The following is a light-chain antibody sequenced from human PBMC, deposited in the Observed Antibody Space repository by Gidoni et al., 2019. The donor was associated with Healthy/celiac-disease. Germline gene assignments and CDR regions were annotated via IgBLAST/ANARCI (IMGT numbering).Light chain of an antibody. CDR3: QQRSNWPPEVT. J-gene: IGKJ4*01. CDR2: DAS. Sequence: EIVLTQSPATLSLSPGERATLSCRASQRVSSYLAWYQQKPGQAPRLLIYDASNRATGIPARFSGSGSGTDFTLTISSLEPEDFGVYYCQQRSNWPPEVTFGGGTKVEIK. CDR1: QRVSSY. V-gene: IGKV3-11*01.